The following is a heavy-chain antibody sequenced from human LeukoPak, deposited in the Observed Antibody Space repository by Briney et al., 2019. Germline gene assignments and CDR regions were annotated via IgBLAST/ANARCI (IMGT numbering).Heavy chain of an antibody. D-gene: IGHD4-23*01. V-gene: IGHV3-23*01. Sequence: GGSLRLSCAASGFTFSNYGMSWVRQAPGKGLEWVSSISGSADSTYYADSVKGRFTISRDNSKNTLFLQMNSLRAEDTAVYYCAKYAPPTTVVTRFFDYWGQGTLVTVSS. CDR2: ISGSADST. CDR3: AKYAPPTTVVTRFFDY. J-gene: IGHJ4*02. CDR1: GFTFSNYG.